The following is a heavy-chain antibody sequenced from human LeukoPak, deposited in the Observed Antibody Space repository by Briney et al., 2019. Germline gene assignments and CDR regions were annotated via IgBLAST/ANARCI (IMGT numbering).Heavy chain of an antibody. CDR2: IYYSGST. Sequence: SETLSLTCTVSGGSISSYYWSWIRQPPGKGLEWIGYIYYSGSTNYNPSLKSRVTISVDTSKSQFSLKLSSVTAADTAVYYCARDRAVVTPELGYYYYYMDVWGKGTTVTISS. CDR1: GGSISSYY. V-gene: IGHV4-59*01. CDR3: ARDRAVVTPELGYYYYYMDV. D-gene: IGHD4-23*01. J-gene: IGHJ6*03.